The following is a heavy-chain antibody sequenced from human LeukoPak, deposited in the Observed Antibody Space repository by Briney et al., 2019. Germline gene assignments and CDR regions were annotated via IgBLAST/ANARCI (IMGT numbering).Heavy chain of an antibody. Sequence: SETLSLTCTVSGGSISSSSYYWGWIRQPPGKGLEWIGSIYYSGSTYYNPSLKSRVTISVDTSKNQFSLKLSSVTAADTAVYYCAGVLSQNDYWGQGTLVTVSS. CDR1: GGSISSSSYY. V-gene: IGHV4-39*07. D-gene: IGHD2-8*02. CDR3: AGVLSQNDY. CDR2: IYYSGST. J-gene: IGHJ4*02.